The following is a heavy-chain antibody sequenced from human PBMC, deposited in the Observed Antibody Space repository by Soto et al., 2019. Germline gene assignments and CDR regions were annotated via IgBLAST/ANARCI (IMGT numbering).Heavy chain of an antibody. CDR2: INPSGGST. CDR1: GYTFTSYY. CDR3: ARDPTPQYCSGGSCPLVAAAGDGY. D-gene: IGHD2-15*01. J-gene: IGHJ4*01. V-gene: IGHV1-46*01. Sequence: GASVKVSCKASGYTFTSYYMHWVRQAPGQGLEWMGIINPSGGSTSYAQKFQGRVTMTRDTSTSTVYMELSSLRSEDTAVYYCARDPTPQYCSGGSCPLVAAAGDGYWG.